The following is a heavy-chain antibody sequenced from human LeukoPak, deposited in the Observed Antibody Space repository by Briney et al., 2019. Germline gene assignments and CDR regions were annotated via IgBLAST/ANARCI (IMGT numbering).Heavy chain of an antibody. CDR1: GGSISSGSYY. CDR2: IYTSGST. CDR3: ARDFIGKPAMCQYYFDY. V-gene: IGHV4-61*02. Sequence: SQTLSLTCTVSGGSISSGSYYWSWIRQPAGKGLEWIGRIYTSGSTNYNPSLKSRVTISVDTSENQFSLKLSSVTAADTAVYYCARDFIGKPAMCQYYFDYWGQETLVTVSS. D-gene: IGHD5-18*01. J-gene: IGHJ4*02.